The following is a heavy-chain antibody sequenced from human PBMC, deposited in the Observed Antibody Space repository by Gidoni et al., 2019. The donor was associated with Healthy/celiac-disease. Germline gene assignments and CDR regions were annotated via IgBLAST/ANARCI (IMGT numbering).Heavy chain of an antibody. V-gene: IGHV4-59*01. D-gene: IGHD4-17*01. CDR2: IYYSGST. CDR3: ARDEATVIFDL. J-gene: IGHJ2*01. Sequence: QVQLQESGPGLVQPSETLSLTCPVSGGTISSYYWSWIRQPPGKGLEWIGYIYYSGSTNYNPSLKSRVTISVDTSKNQFSLKLSSVTAADTAVYYCARDEATVIFDLWGRGTLVTVSS. CDR1: GGTISSYY.